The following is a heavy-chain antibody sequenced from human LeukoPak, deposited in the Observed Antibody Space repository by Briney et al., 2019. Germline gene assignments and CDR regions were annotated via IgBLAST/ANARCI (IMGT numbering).Heavy chain of an antibody. D-gene: IGHD3-10*01. Sequence: PGGSLRLSCAASGFIINDYYMTWIRQTPGKGLEWIGYIYYSGSTNYNPSLKSRVTISVDTSKNQFSLKLSSVTAADTAAYYCARVLYYYGSGSYPGRIDPWGQGTLVTVSS. CDR3: ARVLYYYGSGSYPGRIDP. CDR2: IYYSGST. CDR1: GFIINDYY. V-gene: IGHV4-59*01. J-gene: IGHJ5*02.